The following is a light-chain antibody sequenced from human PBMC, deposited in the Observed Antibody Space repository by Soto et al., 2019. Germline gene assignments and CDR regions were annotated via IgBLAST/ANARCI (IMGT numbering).Light chain of an antibody. J-gene: IGKJ2*01. CDR2: GVS. CDR1: QSISSSY. V-gene: IGKV3-20*01. Sequence: DIVLTQSPGTLSLSPGEGATLSCRASQSISSSYLAWYQQKPGQAPRLLIHGVSTRATGIPDRFSGSGSGTDVTLTISRLEPEDFAVYYCQQYVTSPYIFGQGTKLEIK. CDR3: QQYVTSPYI.